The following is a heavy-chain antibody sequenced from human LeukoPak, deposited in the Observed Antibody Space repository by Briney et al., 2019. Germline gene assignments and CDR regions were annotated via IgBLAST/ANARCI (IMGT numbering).Heavy chain of an antibody. CDR3: ARAASDYDFVY. CDR2: IYYSGST. CDR1: GGSISSYY. Sequence: SETLSLTCTISGGSISSYYWSWIRQRPGKGLEWIGYIYYSGSTYYNPSLRSRVSISVDTSKNQFSLKLSSVTAADTAVYYCARAASDYDFVYWGQGTLVTVSS. J-gene: IGHJ4*02. V-gene: IGHV4-59*06. D-gene: IGHD5-12*01.